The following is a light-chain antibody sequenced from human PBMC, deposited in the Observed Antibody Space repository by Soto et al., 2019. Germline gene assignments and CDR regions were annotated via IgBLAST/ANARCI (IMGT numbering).Light chain of an antibody. CDR2: KAS. J-gene: IGKJ1*01. V-gene: IGKV1-5*03. Sequence: DIQMTQSPSTLSASVGDRVTITCRASQSISSWLAWYQQKPGKAPKLLIYKASSLESGVPSRFSGSGSGTEFTHNISSLQPDDFATYYCQQYNSYWTFGQGTKVEIK. CDR1: QSISSW. CDR3: QQYNSYWT.